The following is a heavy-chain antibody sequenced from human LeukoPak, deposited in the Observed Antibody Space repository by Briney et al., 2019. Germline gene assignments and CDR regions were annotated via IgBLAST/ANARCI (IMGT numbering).Heavy chain of an antibody. CDR2: ISYDGPNK. D-gene: IGHD5-18*01. CDR1: GFTFSSYG. J-gene: IGHJ4*02. Sequence: GRSLRLSCAASGFTFSSYGMHWVRQAPGKGLEWVAVISYDGPNKYYADSVKGRFTISRDDSKSTLYLQMNSLRAEDTAVYYCAKEKLPSGYSFLTDYWGQGTLVTVSS. V-gene: IGHV3-30*18. CDR3: AKEKLPSGYSFLTDY.